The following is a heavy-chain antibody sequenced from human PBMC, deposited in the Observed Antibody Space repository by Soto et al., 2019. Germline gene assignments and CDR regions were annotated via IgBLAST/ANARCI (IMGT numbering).Heavy chain of an antibody. J-gene: IGHJ4*02. CDR1: GFSFSSVW. V-gene: IGHV3-7*01. D-gene: IGHD2-15*01. CDR3: ANGPATYCSGGSCALDY. Sequence: EVQLVESGGGLVQPGGSLRLSCVASGFSFSSVWMSWVRQAPGKGLEWVANIKRDGSEMYYVDSVKGRFTISRDNAKNSRYLQINSLSVEDTAVYYCANGPATYCSGGSCALDYWGQGTLVTVSS. CDR2: IKRDGSEM.